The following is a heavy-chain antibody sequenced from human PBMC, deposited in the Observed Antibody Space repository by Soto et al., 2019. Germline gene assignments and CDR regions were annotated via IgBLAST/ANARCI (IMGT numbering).Heavy chain of an antibody. V-gene: IGHV4-39*01. Sequence: QLQLQESGPGLVKPSETLSLTCTVSGGSISSRGYYWGWIRQPPGKGLEWIGTIYYSGSTYYNPSLKSRVTISADTSKNQFSLKLSSVPAADPAVYYCATSNWFDPWGQGTLVTVSS. J-gene: IGHJ5*02. CDR3: ATSNWFDP. CDR1: GGSISSRGYY. CDR2: IYYSGST.